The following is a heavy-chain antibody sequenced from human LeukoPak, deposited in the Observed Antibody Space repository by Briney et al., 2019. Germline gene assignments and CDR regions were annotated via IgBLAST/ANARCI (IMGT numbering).Heavy chain of an antibody. J-gene: IGHJ4*02. CDR2: INTNTGNP. CDR3: ARGMIAVAGTGGYRVD. D-gene: IGHD6-19*01. V-gene: IGHV7-4-1*02. Sequence: ASVKVSCKASGYTFTSYAMNWVRQAPGQGLEWMGWINTNTGNPTYAQGFTGRFVFSLDTSVSTAYLQISSLKAEDTAVYYCARGMIAVAGTGGYRVDWGQGTLVTVSS. CDR1: GYTFTSYA.